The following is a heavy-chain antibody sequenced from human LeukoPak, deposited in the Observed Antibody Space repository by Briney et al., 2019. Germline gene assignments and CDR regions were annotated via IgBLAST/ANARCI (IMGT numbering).Heavy chain of an antibody. Sequence: GESLKIPCKGSGYSFTSYWIGWVRPMPGEGLEWMGIIYPSDSDTRYSPSFQGQVTISADKSISTAYLQWSSLKAADTAMYYCARQEVGATSYWGQGTLVTVSS. CDR1: GYSFTSYW. J-gene: IGHJ4*02. D-gene: IGHD1-26*01. V-gene: IGHV5-51*01. CDR2: IYPSDSDT. CDR3: ARQEVGATSY.